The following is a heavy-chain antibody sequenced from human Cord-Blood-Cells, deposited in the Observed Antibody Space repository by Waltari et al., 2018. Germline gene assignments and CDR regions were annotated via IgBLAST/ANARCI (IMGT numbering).Heavy chain of an antibody. Sequence: QVQLVQSGAEVKKPGSSVKVSCKASGGTFSSYATSWVRKAPGQGLEWMGGIIPIFGTANYAQKFQGRVTITADKSTSTAYMELSSLRSEDTAVYYCARPRWDDYGDYYFDYWGQGTLVTVSS. J-gene: IGHJ4*02. CDR1: GGTFSSYA. CDR3: ARPRWDDYGDYYFDY. CDR2: IIPIFGTA. V-gene: IGHV1-69*06. D-gene: IGHD4-17*01.